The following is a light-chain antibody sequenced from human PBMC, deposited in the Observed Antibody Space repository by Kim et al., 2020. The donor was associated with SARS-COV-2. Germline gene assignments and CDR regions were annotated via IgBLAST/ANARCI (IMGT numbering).Light chain of an antibody. Sequence: RVTISCTGRSSNIGAGYDVHWYQQLPGTAPKILIYGNTNRPSGVPDRFSGSKSGTSASLVITGLQAEDEADYYCQSYDSSLSGYVFGSGTKVTVL. J-gene: IGLJ1*01. CDR3: QSYDSSLSGYV. V-gene: IGLV1-40*01. CDR1: SSNIGAGYD. CDR2: GNT.